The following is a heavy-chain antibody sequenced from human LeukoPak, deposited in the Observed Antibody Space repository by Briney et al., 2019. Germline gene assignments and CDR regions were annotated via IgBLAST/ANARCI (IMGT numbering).Heavy chain of an antibody. Sequence: ASVKVSCKASGYTFSDNDIHWVRQAPGQGLEWMGIINPSGGSTSYAQKFQGRVTMTRDTSTSTVYMELSSLRSEDTAVYYYAREGVWATVTTSGHWFDPWGQGTLVTVSS. V-gene: IGHV1-46*01. J-gene: IGHJ5*02. CDR2: INPSGGST. CDR1: GYTFSDND. CDR3: AREGVWATVTTSGHWFDP. D-gene: IGHD4-17*01.